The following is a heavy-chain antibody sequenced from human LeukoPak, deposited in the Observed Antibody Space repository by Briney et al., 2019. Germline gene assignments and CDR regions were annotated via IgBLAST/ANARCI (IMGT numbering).Heavy chain of an antibody. CDR2: INHSGST. CDR3: ARGRVWEPNYYYYYYMDV. Sequence: PSETLSLTCAVYGGSFSGYYWSWIRQPPGKGLEWFGEINHSGSTNYNPSLKSRVTISVDTPKNQFSLKLSSVTAARTAVYYCARGRVWEPNYYYYYYMDVWGKGTTVTVSS. CDR1: GGSFSGYY. D-gene: IGHD1-26*01. J-gene: IGHJ6*03. V-gene: IGHV4-34*01.